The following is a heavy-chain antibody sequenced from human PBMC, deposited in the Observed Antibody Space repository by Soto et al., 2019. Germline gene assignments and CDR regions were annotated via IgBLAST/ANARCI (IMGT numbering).Heavy chain of an antibody. D-gene: IGHD6-13*01. CDR3: ARDPNPAAAAYYYHYGMDV. Sequence: HPGGSLRLSCAASGFTFTSNPMHWVRQAPGKGLEWVAVVSYDGSNKYYADSVKGRFTISRDNSKNTLSLQMNSLRAEDTAVYFCARDPNPAAAAYYYHYGMDVWGQGTTVTVSS. J-gene: IGHJ6*02. CDR1: GFTFTSNP. CDR2: VSYDGSNK. V-gene: IGHV3-30-3*01.